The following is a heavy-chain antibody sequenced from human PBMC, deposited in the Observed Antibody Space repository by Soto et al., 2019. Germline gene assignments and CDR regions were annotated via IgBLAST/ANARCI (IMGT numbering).Heavy chain of an antibody. J-gene: IGHJ5*02. D-gene: IGHD1-7*01. Sequence: GGSLRLSCAASGFTFSSYAMSWVRQAPGKGLEWVSRISGSGGSAYYADSVKGRFTISRDNSKNTLYLQMNSLRAEDTAVYYCAKDISPGTARSPGPWGQGTLVTVSS. CDR2: ISGSGGSA. CDR1: GFTFSSYA. CDR3: AKDISPGTARSPGP. V-gene: IGHV3-23*01.